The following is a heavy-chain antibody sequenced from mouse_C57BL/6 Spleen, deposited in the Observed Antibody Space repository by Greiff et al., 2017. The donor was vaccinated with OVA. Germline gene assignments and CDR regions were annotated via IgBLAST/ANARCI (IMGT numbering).Heavy chain of an antibody. J-gene: IGHJ4*01. CDR3: ARNPLRLSDYYAMDY. CDR1: GYTFTSYW. D-gene: IGHD3-2*02. Sequence: QVQLKQPGTELVKPGASVKLSCKASGYTFTSYWMHWVKQRPGQGLEWIGNINPSNGGTNYNEKFKSKATLTVDKSSSTAYMQLSSLTSEDSAVYYCARNPLRLSDYYAMDYWGQGTSVTVSS. V-gene: IGHV1-53*01. CDR2: INPSNGGT.